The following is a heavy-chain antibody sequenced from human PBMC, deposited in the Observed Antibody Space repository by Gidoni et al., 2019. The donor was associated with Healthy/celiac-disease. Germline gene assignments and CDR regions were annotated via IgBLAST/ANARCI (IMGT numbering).Heavy chain of an antibody. Sequence: EVQLVESGGGLVQPGGSLRLSCAASGFTFSSDWMSWVRQAPGKGLEWVANIKQDGSDKYYVDSVKGRFTISRDNAKNSLYLQMNSLRAEDTAVYYCARDLENLYYYDSSGYFFDYWGQGTLVTVSS. CDR3: ARDLENLYYYDSSGYFFDY. D-gene: IGHD3-22*01. CDR2: IKQDGSDK. J-gene: IGHJ4*02. CDR1: GFTFSSDW. V-gene: IGHV3-7*05.